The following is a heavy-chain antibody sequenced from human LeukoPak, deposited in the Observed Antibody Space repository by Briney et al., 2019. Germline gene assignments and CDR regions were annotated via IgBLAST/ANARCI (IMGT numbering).Heavy chain of an antibody. CDR3: ARGWRGEYGDYFDF. D-gene: IGHD4-17*01. CDR1: GGSISSGGYS. Sequence: PSETLSLTCAVSGGSISSGGYSWSWIRQPPGKGLEWIGYIYHSGSTYYNPSLKSRLTISVDRSKNQFSLKLSSVTAADTAVYYCARGWRGEYGDYFDFWGQGTLVTVSS. J-gene: IGHJ4*02. CDR2: IYHSGST. V-gene: IGHV4-30-2*01.